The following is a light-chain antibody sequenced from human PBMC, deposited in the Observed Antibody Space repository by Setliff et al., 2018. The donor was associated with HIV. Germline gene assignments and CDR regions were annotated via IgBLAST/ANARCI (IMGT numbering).Light chain of an antibody. J-gene: IGLJ2*01. Sequence: QSVLTQPASVSGSPGQSITIPCNGSSSDIGGSRYVSWYQQHPGKAPKLLIFDVNSRPSGVSSRFSGSKSGNTASLTVSGLQTEDEADYFCSSFTTSDTYVLFGGGTK. CDR3: SSFTTSDTYVL. CDR2: DVN. CDR1: SSDIGGSRY. V-gene: IGLV2-14*03.